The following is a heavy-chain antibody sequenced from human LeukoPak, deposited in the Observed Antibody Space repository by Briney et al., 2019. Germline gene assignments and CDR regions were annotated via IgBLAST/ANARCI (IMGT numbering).Heavy chain of an antibody. CDR2: IIPIFGTA. J-gene: IGHJ4*02. D-gene: IGHD3-3*01. CDR1: GGTLCSYA. CDR3: ARGARDLRFWGTGGY. V-gene: IGHV1-69*05. Sequence: SVNVSCKASGGTLCSYAISRVRQAAGQGLEGMGGIIPIFGTANCAQKFQGRVTITTDESTSTAYMELSSLRSEDTAVYYCARGARDLRFWGTGGYWGQGTLVTVSS.